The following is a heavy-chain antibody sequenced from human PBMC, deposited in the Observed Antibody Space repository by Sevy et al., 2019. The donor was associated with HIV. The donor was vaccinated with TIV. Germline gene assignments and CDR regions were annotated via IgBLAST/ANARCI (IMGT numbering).Heavy chain of an antibody. CDR1: GFTFRGYY. V-gene: IGHV3-11*06. CDR3: ARDRIAAADHYFDY. CDR2: ISSRSSYT. J-gene: IGHJ4*02. D-gene: IGHD6-13*01. Sequence: GGSLRLSCAASGFTFRGYYMSWIRQAPGKGLEWVSYISSRSSYTNYAYSVRGRFTISRDNAKNSLYLQMNSLRAEDTAVYYCARDRIAAADHYFDYWGQGSLVTVSS.